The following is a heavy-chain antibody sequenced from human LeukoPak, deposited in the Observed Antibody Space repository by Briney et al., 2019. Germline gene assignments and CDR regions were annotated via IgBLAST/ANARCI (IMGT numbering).Heavy chain of an antibody. D-gene: IGHD2-2*01. Sequence: GGSLRLSCAASGFTFSSYWMHWVRQAPGEGLVWVSRINSDGSSTSYADSVKGRFTISRDNAKNTLYLQMNSLRAEDTAVYYCARVSSTSWHGKYYFDYWGQGTLVTVSS. CDR1: GFTFSSYW. V-gene: IGHV3-74*01. J-gene: IGHJ4*02. CDR2: INSDGSST. CDR3: ARVSSTSWHGKYYFDY.